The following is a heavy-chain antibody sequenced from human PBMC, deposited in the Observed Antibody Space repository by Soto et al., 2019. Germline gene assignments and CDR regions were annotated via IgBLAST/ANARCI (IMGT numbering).Heavy chain of an antibody. D-gene: IGHD3-22*01. Sequence: ELQLLESGGGLVQPGGSLRLSCAASGFTFRSYAMSWVRQAPGKGLEWVSAISGSGGSRNHADSVKGRFTISRDNSKNTLYLQMNSLRVEDTALYYCAKDPYSSGYYLYCMDVWGQGTTVTVSS. CDR1: GFTFRSYA. J-gene: IGHJ6*02. CDR2: ISGSGGSR. CDR3: AKDPYSSGYYLYCMDV. V-gene: IGHV3-23*01.